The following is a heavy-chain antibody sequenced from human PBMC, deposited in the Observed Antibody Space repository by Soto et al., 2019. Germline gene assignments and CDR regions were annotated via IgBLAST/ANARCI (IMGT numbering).Heavy chain of an antibody. J-gene: IGHJ4*02. CDR3: ARNYYDSSGYYYEEYYFDY. CDR1: GFTFSSYG. V-gene: IGHV3-33*01. D-gene: IGHD3-22*01. Sequence: GGSLRLSCAASGFTFSSYGMHWVRQAPGKGLEWVAVIWYDGSNKYYADSVKGRFTISRDNSKNTLYLQMNSLRAEDTAVYYCARNYYDSSGYYYEEYYFDYWGQGTLVTVSS. CDR2: IWYDGSNK.